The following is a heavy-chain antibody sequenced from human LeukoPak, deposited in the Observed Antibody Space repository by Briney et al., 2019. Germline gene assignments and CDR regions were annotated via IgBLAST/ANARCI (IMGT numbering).Heavy chain of an antibody. J-gene: IGHJ3*02. D-gene: IGHD6-19*01. Sequence: ASVKVSCKASGYTFTSYYMHRVRQAPGQGLEWMGIINPSGGSTSYAQKFQGRVTMTRDTSTSTVYMELSSLRSEDTAVYYCARVGPQWLVQRGAFDIWGQGTMVTVSS. CDR1: GYTFTSYY. CDR3: ARVGPQWLVQRGAFDI. CDR2: INPSGGST. V-gene: IGHV1-46*01.